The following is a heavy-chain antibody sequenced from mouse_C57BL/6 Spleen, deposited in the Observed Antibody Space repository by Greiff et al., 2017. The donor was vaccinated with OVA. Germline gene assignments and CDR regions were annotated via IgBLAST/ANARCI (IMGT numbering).Heavy chain of an antibody. J-gene: IGHJ3*01. CDR2: ISYDGSN. D-gene: IGHD2-4*01. CDR1: GYSITSGYY. CDR3: ARAYDYVWFAY. V-gene: IGHV3-6*01. Sequence: EVHLVESGPGLVKPSQSLSLTCSVTGYSITSGYYWNWIRQFPGNKLEWMGYISYDGSNNYNPSLKNRISITRDTSKNQFFLKLNSVTTEDTATYYCARAYDYVWFAYWGQGTLVTVSA.